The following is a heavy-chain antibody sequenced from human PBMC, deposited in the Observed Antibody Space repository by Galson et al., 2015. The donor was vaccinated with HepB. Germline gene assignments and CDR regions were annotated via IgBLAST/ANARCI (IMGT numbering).Heavy chain of an antibody. CDR1: GYTFTSYY. CDR2: INPSGGST. Sequence: SVKVSCKASGYTFTSYYMHWVRQAPGQGLEWMGIINPSGGSTSYAQKFQGRVTMTRDTSTSTVYMELSSLRSEDTAVYCCARVKRYYDTSGYYHLGYWGQWTLVTVSS. D-gene: IGHD3-22*01. J-gene: IGHJ4*02. CDR3: ARVKRYYDTSGYYHLGY. V-gene: IGHV1-46*01.